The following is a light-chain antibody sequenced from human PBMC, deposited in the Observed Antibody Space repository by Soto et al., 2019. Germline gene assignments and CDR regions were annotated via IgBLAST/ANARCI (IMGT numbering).Light chain of an antibody. CDR3: QQYGSSPFT. J-gene: IGKJ2*01. V-gene: IGKV3-20*01. CDR1: ESVSSSY. Sequence: EIVLTQSPGTLSLSPGERATLSCRASESVSSSYLAWYWQKPGQAPRLLIFGASTRATGIPDRFSGSGSGTDFTLTISRLEPEDFAVFYCQQYGSSPFTFGQGTRLEI. CDR2: GAS.